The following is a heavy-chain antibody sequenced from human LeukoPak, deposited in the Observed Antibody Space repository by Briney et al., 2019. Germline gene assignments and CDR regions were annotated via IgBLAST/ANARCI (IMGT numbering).Heavy chain of an antibody. V-gene: IGHV4-39*07. CDR1: GGSISSTTYY. CDR3: ARVVGATYYFDY. CDR2: IYYSGNT. J-gene: IGHJ4*02. Sequence: SETLSLTCIVSGGSISSTTYYWGWIRQPPGKRLERIGSIYYSGNTYYNPSLKSRVTISVDTSKNQFSLKLSSVTAADTAVYYCARVVGATYYFDYWGQGTLVTVSS. D-gene: IGHD1-26*01.